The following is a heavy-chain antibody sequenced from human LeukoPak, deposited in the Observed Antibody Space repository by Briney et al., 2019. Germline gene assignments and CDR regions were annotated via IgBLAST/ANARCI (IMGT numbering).Heavy chain of an antibody. CDR2: IYYSGST. CDR3: ARYDLAVAGTHGNWFDP. Sequence: SETLSLTCTVSGGSISSSSYYWGWIRQPPGKGLEWIGSIYYSGSTYYNPSLKSRVTISVDTSKNQFSLKLSSVTAADTAVYYCARYDLAVAGTHGNWFDPWGQGTLVTVSS. V-gene: IGHV4-39*07. J-gene: IGHJ5*02. D-gene: IGHD6-19*01. CDR1: GGSISSSSYY.